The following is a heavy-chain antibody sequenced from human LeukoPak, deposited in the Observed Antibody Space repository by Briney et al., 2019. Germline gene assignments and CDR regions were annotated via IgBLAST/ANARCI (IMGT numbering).Heavy chain of an antibody. Sequence: GGSLTLLCAACGLTFSTYWVHWVRQAPGKGLVWVSRISSGGSTTNYADSVKRRFTISRDNAKNTVYLQMNSLRAEDTAVYYCAVFVDLVSTLDYWGQGTLVTVSP. CDR2: ISSGGSTT. CDR3: AVFVDLVSTLDY. J-gene: IGHJ4*02. CDR1: GLTFSTYW. D-gene: IGHD5/OR15-5a*01. V-gene: IGHV3-74*01.